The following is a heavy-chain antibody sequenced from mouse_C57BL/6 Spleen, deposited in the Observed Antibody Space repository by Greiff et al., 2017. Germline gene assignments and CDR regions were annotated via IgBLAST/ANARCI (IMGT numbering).Heavy chain of an antibody. CDR1: GYTFTDYE. CDR2: IDPETGGT. J-gene: IGHJ1*03. D-gene: IGHD1-1*01. V-gene: IGHV1-15*01. Sequence: QVQLQQSGAELVRPGASVTLSCKASGYTFTDYEMHWVKQTPVHGLEWIGAIDPETGGTAYNQKFKGKAILTADKSSSTAYMELRSLTSEDSAVYYCTRHYYGSTCDVWGTGTTVTVSS. CDR3: TRHYYGSTCDV.